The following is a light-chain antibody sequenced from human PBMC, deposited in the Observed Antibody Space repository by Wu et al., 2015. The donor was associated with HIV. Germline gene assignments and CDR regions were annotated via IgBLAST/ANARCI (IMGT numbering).Light chain of an antibody. CDR2: AAS. V-gene: IGKV1-NL1*01. CDR1: QGISNS. J-gene: IGKJ2*01. CDR3: QQYYRSRV. Sequence: DIQMTQSPSSLSASVGDRVTITCRASQGISNSLAWYQQKPGKAPKLLLYAASRLESGVPSRFSGSGSGTDYTLTISSLQPEDFATYYCQQYYRSRVFGQGTKLEIK.